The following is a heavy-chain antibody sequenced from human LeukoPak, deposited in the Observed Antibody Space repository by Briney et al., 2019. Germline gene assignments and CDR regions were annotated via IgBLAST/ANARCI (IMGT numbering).Heavy chain of an antibody. CDR1: GGSINSGSFH. D-gene: IGHD5-18*01. V-gene: IGHV4-61*02. J-gene: IGHJ4*02. Sequence: SETLSLTCNVSGGSINSGSFHWSWIRQPAGKGLEWIGRTYSGGHTNYNPSLKSRVTVSADTSKNQFSLNLSSVTAADTAVYYCARSRGFSYGFNFDYWGQGTLVTVSS. CDR2: TYSGGHT. CDR3: ARSRGFSYGFNFDY.